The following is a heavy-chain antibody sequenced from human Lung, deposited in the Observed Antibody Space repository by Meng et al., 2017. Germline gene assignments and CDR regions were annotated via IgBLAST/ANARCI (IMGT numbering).Heavy chain of an antibody. J-gene: IGHJ4*02. CDR2: INHSGST. Sequence: QWQLQQWCAGLLKPSETLSLTCVVSGGSFSDYYWSWIRQPPGKGLEWIGEINHSGSTNYNPSLESRATISVDTSQNNLSLKLSSVTAADSAVYYCARGPTTMAHDFDYWGQGTLVTVSS. CDR1: GGSFSDYY. D-gene: IGHD4-11*01. V-gene: IGHV4-34*01. CDR3: ARGPTTMAHDFDY.